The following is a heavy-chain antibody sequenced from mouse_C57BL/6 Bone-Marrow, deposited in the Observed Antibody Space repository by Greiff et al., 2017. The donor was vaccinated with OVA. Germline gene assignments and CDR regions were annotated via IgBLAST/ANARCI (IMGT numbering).Heavy chain of an antibody. D-gene: IGHD1-1*01. V-gene: IGHV1-15*01. CDR2: IDPETGGT. Sequence: QVQLQQSGAELVRPGASVTLSCKASGYTFTDYEMHWVKQTPVHGLEWIGAIDPETGGTAYNQKFKGKAILTADKSSSTAYMELRSLTSEDSAVYYCTRCDYYGSGPWFAYWGQGTLVTVSA. CDR3: TRCDYYGSGPWFAY. CDR1: GYTFTDYE. J-gene: IGHJ3*01.